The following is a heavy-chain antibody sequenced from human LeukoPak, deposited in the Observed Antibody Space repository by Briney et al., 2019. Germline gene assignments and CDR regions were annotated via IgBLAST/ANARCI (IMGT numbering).Heavy chain of an antibody. CDR2: ISSSGSTI. CDR1: GFTFSSYE. Sequence: PGGSLRLSCAASGFTFSSYEMNWVRQAPGKGLEWVPYISSSGSTIYYADSVKGRFTISRDNAKSSLYLQMNSLRAEDTAVYYCAELGITMIGGVWGKGTTVTISS. V-gene: IGHV3-48*03. J-gene: IGHJ6*04. CDR3: AELGITMIGGV. D-gene: IGHD3-10*02.